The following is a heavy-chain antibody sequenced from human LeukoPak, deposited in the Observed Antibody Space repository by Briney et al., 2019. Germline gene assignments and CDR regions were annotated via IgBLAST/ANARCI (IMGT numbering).Heavy chain of an antibody. CDR1: GFTFSSYG. CDR3: ASSRYSSSSNFDS. D-gene: IGHD6-6*01. CDR2: ISGSGGST. J-gene: IGHJ4*02. Sequence: GGSLRLSCAASGFTFSSYGMSWVRQAPGKGLEWVSAISGSGGSTYYADSVKGRFTISRDNSKNTLYLQMNSLRAEDTAVYYCASSRYSSSSNFDSWGQGTLVTVSS. V-gene: IGHV3-23*01.